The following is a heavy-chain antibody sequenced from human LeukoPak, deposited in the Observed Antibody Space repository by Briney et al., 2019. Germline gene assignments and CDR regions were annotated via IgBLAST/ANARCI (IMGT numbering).Heavy chain of an antibody. CDR2: IYYSGST. CDR1: GGSISSGGYY. CDR3: ARLQWLSTPFFDY. V-gene: IGHV4-31*03. J-gene: IGHJ4*02. D-gene: IGHD6-19*01. Sequence: PSETLSLTCTVSGGSISSGGYYWSWIRQHPGEGLEWIGYIYYSGSTYYNPSLKSRVNISLDTPKNQFSLKLISVTAADTAVYFCARLQWLSTPFFDYWGQGTLVTVSS.